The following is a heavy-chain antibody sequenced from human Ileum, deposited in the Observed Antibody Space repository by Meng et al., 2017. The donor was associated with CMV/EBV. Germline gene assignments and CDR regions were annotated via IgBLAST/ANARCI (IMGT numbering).Heavy chain of an antibody. V-gene: IGHV3-23*01. CDR1: GFSFSSYA. J-gene: IGHJ4*02. CDR3: AKDRWGIGTGIDY. CDR2: ISGSSGST. D-gene: IGHD1-1*01. Sequence: GESLKISCAASGFSFSSYAMTWVRQAPGKGLEWVSVISGSSGSTYYADSVKGRFTIYRDNSKNTLYLEMNSLRAEDTAIYYCAKDRWGIGTGIDYWGQGTLVTVSS.